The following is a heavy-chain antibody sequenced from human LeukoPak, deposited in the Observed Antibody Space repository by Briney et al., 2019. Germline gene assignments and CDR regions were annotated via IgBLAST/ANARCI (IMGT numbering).Heavy chain of an antibody. V-gene: IGHV1-2*02. J-gene: IGHJ6*03. D-gene: IGHD3-3*01. CDR3: ARGVSTGRFLEWPHRGYYYMDV. CDR1: GYTFTGYY. CDR2: INPNSGGT. Sequence: GASVKVSCKASGYTFTGYYMHWVRQAPGQGLEWMGWINPNSGGTNYAQKFQGRVTMTRDTSISTAYMELSRLRSDDTAVYYCARGVSTGRFLEWPHRGYYYMDVWGKGTTVTVSS.